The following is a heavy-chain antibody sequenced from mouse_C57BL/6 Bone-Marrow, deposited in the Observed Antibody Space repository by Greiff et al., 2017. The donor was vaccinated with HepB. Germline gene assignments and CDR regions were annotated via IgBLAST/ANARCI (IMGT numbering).Heavy chain of an antibody. D-gene: IGHD1-1*01. CDR1: GYTFTSYW. V-gene: IGHV1-69*01. CDR3: ALLYYGSSYGY. J-gene: IGHJ2*01. Sequence: VQLKQPGAELVMPGASVKLSCKASGYTFTSYWMHWVKQRPGQGLEWIGEIDPSDSYTNYNQKFKGKSTLTVDKSSSTAYMQLSSLTSEDSAVYYCALLYYGSSYGYWGQGTTLTVSS. CDR2: IDPSDSYT.